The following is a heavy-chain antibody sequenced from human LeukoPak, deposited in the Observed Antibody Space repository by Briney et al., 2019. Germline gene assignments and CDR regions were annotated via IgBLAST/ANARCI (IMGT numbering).Heavy chain of an antibody. V-gene: IGHV3-11*01. CDR3: ARVLRGGNSGYTFDI. Sequence: GGSLRLSCAASGFKFSDHYIDWVRQAPGKGLAWVSYMSSGGSTISYADSVKGRFTISRDNAENSLYLQMNSLRVEDTAVYYCARVLRGGNSGYTFDIWGQGTMVTVSS. CDR2: MSSGGSTI. CDR1: GFKFSDHY. D-gene: IGHD4-23*01. J-gene: IGHJ3*02.